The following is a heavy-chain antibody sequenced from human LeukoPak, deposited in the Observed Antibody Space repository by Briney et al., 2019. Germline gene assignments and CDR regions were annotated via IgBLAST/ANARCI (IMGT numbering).Heavy chain of an antibody. D-gene: IGHD4-23*01. CDR1: GFTFSSYW. J-gene: IGHJ4*02. CDR3: ALARYGGNSDLDY. Sequence: GGSLRLSCAASGFTFSSYWMHWVRQAPGKGPMWVSRINSAGSSTRYVDSVKGRFTISRDNAKNTLYLQMNSLRAEDTAVYYCALARYGGNSDLDYWGQGTLVTVSS. V-gene: IGHV3-74*01. CDR2: INSAGSST.